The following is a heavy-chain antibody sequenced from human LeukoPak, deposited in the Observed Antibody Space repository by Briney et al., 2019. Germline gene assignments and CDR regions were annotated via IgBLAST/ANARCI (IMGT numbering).Heavy chain of an antibody. J-gene: IGHJ4*01. CDR2: TYYRSKCYT. Sequence: SSTLSPNKVIPGDTDSCNTASWIWSRQSPSRGLECLGRTYYRSKCYTEYAVSVKSRTTINADTSKNQFSLQLNSVTPEDTAVYYCARDRGASVWLDYWD. CDR3: ARDRGASVWLDY. D-gene: IGHD6-19*01. CDR1: GDTDSCNTAS. V-gene: IGHV6-1*01.